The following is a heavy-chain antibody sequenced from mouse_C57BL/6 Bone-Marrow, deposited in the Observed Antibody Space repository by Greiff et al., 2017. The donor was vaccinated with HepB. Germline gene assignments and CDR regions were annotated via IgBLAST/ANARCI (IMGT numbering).Heavy chain of an antibody. CDR2: IYPRSGNT. J-gene: IGHJ1*03. Sequence: QVQLKQSGAELARPGASVKLSCKASGYTFTSYGISWVKQRTGQGLEWIGEIYPRSGNTYYNEKFKGKATLTADKSSSTAYMELRSLTSDDSAVYFCARGGTGSYWYFDVWGTGTTVTVSS. CDR1: GYTFTSYG. CDR3: ARGGTGSYWYFDV. V-gene: IGHV1-81*01. D-gene: IGHD4-1*01.